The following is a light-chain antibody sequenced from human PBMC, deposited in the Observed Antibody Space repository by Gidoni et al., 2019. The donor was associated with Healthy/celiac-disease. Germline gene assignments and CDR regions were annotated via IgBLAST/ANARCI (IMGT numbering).Light chain of an antibody. Sequence: EIVLTQSPATLSLSPGERATLSCRASQSVSSYLAWYQKKPGQAPRLLIYDASNRATGIPARFSGSGSGTDFTLTISSLEPEDFAVYYCQQRSNWPWTFGHXTKVEIK. CDR3: QQRSNWPWT. CDR2: DAS. CDR1: QSVSSY. V-gene: IGKV3-11*01. J-gene: IGKJ1*01.